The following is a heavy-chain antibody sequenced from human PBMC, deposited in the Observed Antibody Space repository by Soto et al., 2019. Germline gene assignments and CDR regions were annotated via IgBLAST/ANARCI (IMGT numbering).Heavy chain of an antibody. CDR3: ARHGNIAVADQLADYYYYYGMDV. V-gene: IGHV5-51*07. Sequence: KISCKGSGYSYTSYWSGSLHKMPGKGLEWMGIIYPGDSDTRYSPSFQGQVTISADKSISTAYLQWSSLKASDTAMYYCARHGNIAVADQLADYYYYYGMDVWGQGTTVTVS. J-gene: IGHJ6*02. CDR2: IYPGDSDT. D-gene: IGHD6-19*01. CDR1: GYSYTSYW.